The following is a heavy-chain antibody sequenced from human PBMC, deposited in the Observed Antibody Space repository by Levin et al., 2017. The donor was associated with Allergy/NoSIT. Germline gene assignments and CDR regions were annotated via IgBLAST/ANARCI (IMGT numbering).Heavy chain of an antibody. CDR2: IDHSGNT. CDR3: ARVRVGCSDTSCYFDP. J-gene: IGHJ5*02. CDR1: GDSVSSVNW. D-gene: IGHD2-2*01. V-gene: IGHV4-4*02. Sequence: PSETLSLTCAVSGDSVSSVNWWNWVRQPPGKGLEWIGEIDHSGNTNYNPSLKSRVTVSVDKSKNHFSLQLNSVTAADTAVYYCARVRVGCSDTSCYFDPWGQGTLVTVSS.